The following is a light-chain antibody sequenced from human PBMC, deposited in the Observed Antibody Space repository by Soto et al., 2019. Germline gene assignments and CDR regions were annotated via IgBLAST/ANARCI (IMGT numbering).Light chain of an antibody. Sequence: QSVLTQPASVSGSPGQSVTISCTGTSSDVGGYNYVSWYQQHPGKAPKLMIYDVSDRPSGVSNRFSGSKSGYTASLTISGLQAEDEADYYCSSYTTSSTYVFGTETKLTVL. CDR3: SSYTTSSTYV. CDR2: DVS. CDR1: SSDVGGYNY. J-gene: IGLJ1*01. V-gene: IGLV2-14*01.